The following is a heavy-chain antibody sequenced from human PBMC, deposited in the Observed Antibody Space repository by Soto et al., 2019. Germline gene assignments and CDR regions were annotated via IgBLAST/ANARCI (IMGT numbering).Heavy chain of an antibody. CDR3: ARDVGWLRLRGWFDP. D-gene: IGHD5-12*01. CDR2: IWYDGSNK. J-gene: IGHJ5*02. V-gene: IGHV3-33*01. CDR1: GFTFSSYG. Sequence: ESGGGVVQPGRSLRLSCAASGFTFSSYGMHWVRQAPGKGLEWVAVIWYDGSNKYYADSVKGRFTISRDNSKNTLYLQMNSLRAEDTAVYYCARDVGWLRLRGWFDPWGQGTLVTVSS.